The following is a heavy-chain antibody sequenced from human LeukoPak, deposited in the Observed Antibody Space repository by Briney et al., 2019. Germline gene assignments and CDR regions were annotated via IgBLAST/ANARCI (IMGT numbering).Heavy chain of an antibody. Sequence: SVKVSCKASGGTFSSYAISWVRQAPGQGLEWMGGIIPIFGTANYAQKFQGRVTITTGESTSTAYMELSRLRSDDTAVYYCARDPFGVVMPPDYWGQGTLVTVSS. CDR2: IIPIFGTA. D-gene: IGHD3-3*01. CDR1: GGTFSSYA. V-gene: IGHV1-69*05. J-gene: IGHJ4*02. CDR3: ARDPFGVVMPPDY.